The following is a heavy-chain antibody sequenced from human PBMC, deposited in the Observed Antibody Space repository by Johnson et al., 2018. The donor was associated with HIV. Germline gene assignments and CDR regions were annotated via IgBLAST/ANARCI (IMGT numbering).Heavy chain of an antibody. D-gene: IGHD2-15*01. V-gene: IGHV3-30*04. CDR2: ISYDGSNK. CDR1: GFTFTTYS. J-gene: IGHJ3*02. CDR3: AKVQGFRRAFDI. Sequence: QVQLVESGGGVVQPGRSLRLSCAASGFTFTTYSMHWVRQAPGTGLEWVASISYDGSNKYYAGSVKGRFTISRDNANNSLYLQMNSLRAEDTAVYYCAKVQGFRRAFDIWGQGTMVTVSS.